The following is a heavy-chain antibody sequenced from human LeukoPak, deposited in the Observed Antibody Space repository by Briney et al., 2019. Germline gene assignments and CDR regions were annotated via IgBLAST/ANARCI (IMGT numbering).Heavy chain of an antibody. CDR2: IKQDGREK. Sequence: GGSLRLSCVASGFTFSSDWMSWVRPAPGKGREWVANIKQDGREKYYVDSVKGRFTISRDNAKNSLYLQMNSLRAEDRAVYYCAREKLSYDYVWGSYRESYYFDYWGQGTLVTVST. V-gene: IGHV3-7*01. D-gene: IGHD3-16*02. CDR1: GFTFSSDW. CDR3: AREKLSYDYVWGSYRESYYFDY. J-gene: IGHJ4*02.